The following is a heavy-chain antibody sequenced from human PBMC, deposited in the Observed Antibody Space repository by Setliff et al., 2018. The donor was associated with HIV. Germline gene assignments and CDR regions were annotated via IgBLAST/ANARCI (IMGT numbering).Heavy chain of an antibody. Sequence: ASVKVSCKASGYTFTSYDISWVRQAPGQGLEWMGWISAYNGNTNYAQKLQGRVTMTTDTSTSTAYMELSGLRSDDTAIYYCARDKVAAALIDAFDIWGQGTKVT. CDR3: ARDKVAAALIDAFDI. CDR2: ISAYNGNT. J-gene: IGHJ3*02. D-gene: IGHD6-13*01. V-gene: IGHV1-18*01. CDR1: GYTFTSYD.